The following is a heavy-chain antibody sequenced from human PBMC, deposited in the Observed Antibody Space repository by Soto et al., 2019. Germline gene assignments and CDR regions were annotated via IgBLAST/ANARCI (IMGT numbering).Heavy chain of an antibody. CDR1: GHSISADY. CDR2: VDASGNT. V-gene: IGHV4-4*07. J-gene: IGHJ5*02. CDR3: ARDVGGSVVPHWFDP. Sequence: QVQLQESGPGLVKASETLSLSCTVSGHSISADYWSWIRQPAGKRLEWSGRVDASGNTNYNPSLKSRVTMSVDTSKNQFFLKVRSVTAAYTAMYFCARDVGGSVVPHWFDPWGQGALVTVSS. D-gene: IGHD3-22*01.